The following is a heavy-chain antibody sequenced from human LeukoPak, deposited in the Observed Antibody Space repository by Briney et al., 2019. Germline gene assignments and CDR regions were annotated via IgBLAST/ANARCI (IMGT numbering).Heavy chain of an antibody. CDR3: AKARYRDYGDYAGDAFDF. V-gene: IGHV3-23*01. CDR2: ISGSGGST. J-gene: IGHJ3*01. Sequence: GGSLRLSCAASGFTFSSYAMSWVRQAPGRGLEWVSAISGSGGSTYYADSVKGRFTISRDNSKNTLYLQMNSLRAEDTAVYYCAKARYRDYGDYAGDAFDFWGPGTMVTVSS. D-gene: IGHD4-17*01. CDR1: GFTFSSYA.